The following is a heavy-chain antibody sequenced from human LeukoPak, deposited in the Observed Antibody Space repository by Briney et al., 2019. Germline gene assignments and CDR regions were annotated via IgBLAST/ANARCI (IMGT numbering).Heavy chain of an antibody. J-gene: IGHJ3*02. D-gene: IGHD1-26*01. CDR1: GYTFTGYY. V-gene: IGHV1-2*02. Sequence: GASVKVSCKASGYTFTGYYMDWVRQAPGQGLEWMGWINPNSGGTNYAQKFQGRVTMTRDTSISTAYMELSRLRSDDTAVYYCARAWEHSVDAFDIWGQGTMVTASS. CDR3: ARAWEHSVDAFDI. CDR2: INPNSGGT.